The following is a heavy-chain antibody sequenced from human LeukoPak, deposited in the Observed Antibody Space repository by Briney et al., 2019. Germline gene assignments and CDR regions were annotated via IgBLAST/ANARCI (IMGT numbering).Heavy chain of an antibody. CDR1: GFTFSSYG. V-gene: IGHV3-33*01. D-gene: IGHD2-21*02. J-gene: IGHJ4*02. CDR2: IWYDGSNK. Sequence: PGRSLRLSCAASGFTFSSYGMHWVRQAPGKGLEWVAVIWYDGSNKYYADSMKGRFTISRDNSKNTLYLQMNSLRAEDTAVYYCARDLPHNCGGDCPWVYWGQGTLVTVSS. CDR3: ARDLPHNCGGDCPWVY.